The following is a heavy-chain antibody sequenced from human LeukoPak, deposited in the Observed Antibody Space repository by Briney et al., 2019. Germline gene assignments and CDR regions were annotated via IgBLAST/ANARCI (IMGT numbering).Heavy chain of an antibody. CDR1: GFTFSSYD. D-gene: IGHD1-26*01. V-gene: IGHV3-23*01. Sequence: SGGSLTLSCAASGFTFSSYDMKWVRQAPGKGLEWVSAISRSGGITYYADSVKGRFTISRDNSKNTLYLQMNSLRADDTAVYYCAKDGGSYTGYFDYWGQGTLVTVSS. CDR2: ISRSGGIT. J-gene: IGHJ4*02. CDR3: AKDGGSYTGYFDY.